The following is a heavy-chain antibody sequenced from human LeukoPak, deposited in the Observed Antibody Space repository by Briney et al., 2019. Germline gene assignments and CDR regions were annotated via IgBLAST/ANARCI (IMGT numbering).Heavy chain of an antibody. CDR3: AKVPVASSTYFDY. V-gene: IGHV3-23*01. CDR1: GFTFNSYA. J-gene: IGHJ4*02. Sequence: GGSLRLSCAASGFTFNSYAMSWVRQAPGKGLEWVSAISGSGGSTYYADSVKGRFTISRDNSKNTLYLQMNSLRAEDTAVYYCAKVPVASSTYFDYWGQGTLVTVSS. D-gene: IGHD6-19*01. CDR2: ISGSGGST.